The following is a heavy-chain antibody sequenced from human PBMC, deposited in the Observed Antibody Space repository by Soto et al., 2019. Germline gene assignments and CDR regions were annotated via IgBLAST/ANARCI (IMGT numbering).Heavy chain of an antibody. V-gene: IGHV1-24*01. CDR2: FDPEDGET. D-gene: IGHD2-15*01. CDR1: GYTLTELS. Sequence: ASVKVSCKVSGYTLTELSMHWVRQAPGKGLEWMGGFDPEDGETIYAQKFQGRVTMTEDTSTDTAYMELTSLRSEDTAVYFCARDPGAASFDFWAQGTLVTVSS. CDR3: ARDPGAASFDF. J-gene: IGHJ4*02.